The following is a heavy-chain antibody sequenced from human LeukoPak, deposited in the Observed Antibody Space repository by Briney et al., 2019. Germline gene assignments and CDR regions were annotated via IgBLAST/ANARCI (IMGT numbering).Heavy chain of an antibody. J-gene: IGHJ4*02. Sequence: GGSLRLSCAASGFTFSTYAMTWVRQAPGKGLEWVSVIGGSGGSTYYADSVKGRFTLSRDNSQNTLYLQMNSLRAEDTAVYYCAKSIGGVVVVAADYWGQGTLVTVSS. CDR1: GFTFSTYA. CDR2: IGGSGGST. D-gene: IGHD2-15*01. V-gene: IGHV3-23*01. CDR3: AKSIGGVVVVAADY.